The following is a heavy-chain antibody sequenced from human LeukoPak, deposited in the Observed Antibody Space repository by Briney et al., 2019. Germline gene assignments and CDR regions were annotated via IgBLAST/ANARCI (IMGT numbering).Heavy chain of an antibody. CDR2: IYYSGST. D-gene: IGHD3-22*01. CDR3: ARGFLYYYDSSGYYLNWFDP. CDR1: GGSISSGDYY. J-gene: IGHJ5*02. V-gene: IGHV4-31*03. Sequence: SETLSLTCTVSGGSISSGDYYWGWIRQHPGKGLEWIGYIYYSGSTYYTPSLKSRVTISVDTSKNQFSLKLSSVTAADTAVYYCARGFLYYYDSSGYYLNWFDPWGQGTLVTVSS.